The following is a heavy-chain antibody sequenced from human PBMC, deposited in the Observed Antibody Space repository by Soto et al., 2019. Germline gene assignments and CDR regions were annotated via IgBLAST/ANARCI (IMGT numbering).Heavy chain of an antibody. J-gene: IGHJ6*02. CDR3: VRVDHRSLYGVDV. D-gene: IGHD2-2*03. Sequence: QVQLVESGGGLVKPGGSLRLSCAASGFTFSDYYMTWIRQAPGKGLEWVSSISSIGHTTYADSVKGRFTISRDNATKSLHLQMNSLRVEDTAVYFCVRVDHRSLYGVDVWGQGTTVSVSS. V-gene: IGHV3-11*06. CDR2: ISSIGHT. CDR1: GFTFSDYY.